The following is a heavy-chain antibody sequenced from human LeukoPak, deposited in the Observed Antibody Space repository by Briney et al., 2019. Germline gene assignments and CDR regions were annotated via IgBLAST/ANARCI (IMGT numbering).Heavy chain of an antibody. Sequence: GGSLRLSCAASGFTVSSNYMSGVRQAPGKGLEWVSVIYSGGSTYYADSVKGRFTISGDNSKNTLYLQMNSLRAEDTAVYYCARDPYYGSGFDYWGQGTLVTVSS. CDR1: GFTVSSNY. D-gene: IGHD3-10*01. V-gene: IGHV3-66*01. J-gene: IGHJ4*02. CDR3: ARDPYYGSGFDY. CDR2: IYSGGST.